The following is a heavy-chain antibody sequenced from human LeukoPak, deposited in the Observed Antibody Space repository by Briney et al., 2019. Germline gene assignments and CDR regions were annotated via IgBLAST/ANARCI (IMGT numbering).Heavy chain of an antibody. Sequence: SETLSLTCAVSGGSISSGGYSWSWIRQPPGKGLEWIGYIHHSGSTSYNPSLKSRVTISVDRSKNQFSLKLSSVTAADTAVYYCARGGTWFDPWGQGTLVTVSS. V-gene: IGHV4-30-2*01. CDR3: ARGGTWFDP. CDR1: GGSISSGGYS. J-gene: IGHJ5*02. CDR2: IHHSGST.